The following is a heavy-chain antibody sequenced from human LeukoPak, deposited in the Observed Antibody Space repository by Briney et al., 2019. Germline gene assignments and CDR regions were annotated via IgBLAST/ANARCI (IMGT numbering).Heavy chain of an antibody. Sequence: SETLSLTCTVSGGSISSYYWSWIRQPPGKGLEWIGYIYYSGSTNYNPSLKSRVTISVDTSKNQFSLKLSSVTAADTAVYYCARIIAAAGLYYGMDVWGQGTTVTVSS. J-gene: IGHJ6*02. CDR1: GGSISSYY. CDR3: ARIIAAAGLYYGMDV. D-gene: IGHD6-13*01. V-gene: IGHV4-59*08. CDR2: IYYSGST.